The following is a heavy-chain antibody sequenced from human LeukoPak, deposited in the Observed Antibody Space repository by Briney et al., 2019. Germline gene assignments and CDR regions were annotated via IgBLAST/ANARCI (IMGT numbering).Heavy chain of an antibody. CDR1: DYTFTSYG. Sequence: GASVKVSCKASDYTFTSYGISWVRQAPGQGLEWMGWISAYNGNTNYAQKLQGRVTMTTDTSTSTAYMELRSLRSDDTAVFYCARDKMVDCSSTSCYEAGGGEYYYYYGMDVWGQGTTVTVSS. CDR3: ARDKMVDCSSTSCYEAGGGEYYYYYGMDV. CDR2: ISAYNGNT. J-gene: IGHJ6*02. D-gene: IGHD2-2*01. V-gene: IGHV1-18*01.